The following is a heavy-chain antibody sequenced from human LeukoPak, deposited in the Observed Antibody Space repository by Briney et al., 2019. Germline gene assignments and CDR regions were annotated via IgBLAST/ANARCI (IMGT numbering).Heavy chain of an antibody. J-gene: IGHJ4*02. CDR3: ARGVYDSSGYYYYFGIDY. V-gene: IGHV3-23*01. CDR1: GFRFTYYG. D-gene: IGHD3-22*01. CDR2: ISGSRSDETT. Sequence: GGSLRLSCAASGFRFTYYGMSWVRQAPGKGLEWVSGISGSRSDETTYYADSVKGRFTISRDNSKNTLYLQMNSLRAEDTAVYYCARGVYDSSGYYYYFGIDYWGQGTLVTVSS.